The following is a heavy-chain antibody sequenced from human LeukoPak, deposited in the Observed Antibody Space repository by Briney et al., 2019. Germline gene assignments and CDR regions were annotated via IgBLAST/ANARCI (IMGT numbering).Heavy chain of an antibody. D-gene: IGHD3-22*01. CDR1: GGSISSSSYY. Sequence: PSETLSLTCTVSGGSISSSSYYWGWIRQPPGKGLEWIGSIYYSGSTYYNPSLKSRVTISVDTSKNQFSLKLSSVTAADTAVYYCARGKGSMRSSGEMDVWGKGTTVTVSS. CDR3: ARGKGSMRSSGEMDV. CDR2: IYYSGST. V-gene: IGHV4-39*01. J-gene: IGHJ6*04.